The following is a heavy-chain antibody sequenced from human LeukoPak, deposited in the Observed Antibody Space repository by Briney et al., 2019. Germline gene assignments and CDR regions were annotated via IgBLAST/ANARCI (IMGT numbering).Heavy chain of an antibody. CDR3: VRLRRNNDRSGYYYYYDY. CDR1: GFTFSNYG. J-gene: IGHJ4*02. D-gene: IGHD3-22*01. CDR2: ISVRSNYR. V-gene: IGHV3-21*01. Sequence: PGGSLRLSCAASGFTFSNYGMSWVRQAPGKGLEWVSSISVRSNYRYYADSVRGRFTISRDDARDSLFLQMNSLRAEDTAVYFCVRLRRNNDRSGYYYYYDYWGQGTLVTVSS.